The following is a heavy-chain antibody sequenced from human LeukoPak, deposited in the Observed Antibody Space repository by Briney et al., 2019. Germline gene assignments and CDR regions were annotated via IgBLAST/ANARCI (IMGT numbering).Heavy chain of an antibody. CDR2: IWYDGSNK. J-gene: IGHJ4*02. D-gene: IGHD4-23*01. CDR3: ARAYGGNRLDY. CDR1: GFTFSSYG. V-gene: IGHV3-33*01. Sequence: GGSLRLSCAASGFTFSSYGMHWVRQAPGKGLEWVAVIWYDGSNKYYADSVKGRFTISRDNSKNTLYLQMNSLRAEDTAVYYCARAYGGNRLDYWGQGTLVTVSS.